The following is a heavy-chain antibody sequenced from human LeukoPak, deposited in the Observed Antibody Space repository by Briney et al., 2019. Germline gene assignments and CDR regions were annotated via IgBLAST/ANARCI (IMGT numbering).Heavy chain of an antibody. CDR1: GGSISSYY. CDR2: IYYSGST. V-gene: IGHV4-59*12. J-gene: IGHJ4*02. Sequence: PSETLSLTCTVSGGSISSYYWSWIRQPPGKGLEWIGYIYYSGSTNYNPSLKSRVTISVDTSKNQFSLKLSSVTAADTAVYYCARVQPGIVGAIYFDHWGQGTLVTVSS. CDR3: ARVQPGIVGAIYFDH. D-gene: IGHD1-26*01.